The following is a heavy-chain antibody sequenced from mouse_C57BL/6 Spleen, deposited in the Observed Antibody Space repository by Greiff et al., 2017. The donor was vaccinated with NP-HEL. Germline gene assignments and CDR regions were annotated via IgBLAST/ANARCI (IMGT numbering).Heavy chain of an antibody. J-gene: IGHJ4*01. V-gene: IGHV1-19*01. D-gene: IGHD1-1*01. CDR2: INPYNGGT. CDR3: ARSTTVVAPYAMDY. Sequence: LVEPGASVKMSCKASGYTFTDYYMNWVKQSHGKSLEWIGVINPYNGGTSYNQKFKGKATLTVDKSSSTAYMELNSLTSEDSAVYYCARSTTVVAPYAMDYWGQGTSVTVSS. CDR1: GYTFTDYY.